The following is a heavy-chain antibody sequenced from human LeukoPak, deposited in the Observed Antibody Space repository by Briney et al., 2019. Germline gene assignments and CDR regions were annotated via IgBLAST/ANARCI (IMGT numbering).Heavy chain of an antibody. D-gene: IGHD3-10*01. CDR3: ARDPSPGGRYGMDV. CDR2: ISSSSSYI. Sequence: GSLRLSCAASGFTFSSYSMNWVRQAPGKGLEWVSSISSSSSYIYYADSVKGRFTISRDNAKNSLYLQMNSLRAEDTAVYYCARDPSPGGRYGMDVWGQGTTVTVSS. CDR1: GFTFSSYS. V-gene: IGHV3-21*01. J-gene: IGHJ6*02.